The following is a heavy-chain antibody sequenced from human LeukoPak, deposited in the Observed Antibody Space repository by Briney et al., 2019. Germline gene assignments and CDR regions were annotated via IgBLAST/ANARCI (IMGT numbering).Heavy chain of an antibody. Sequence: GGSLRLSCAASGFTFSSYAMSWVLQAPGKGLEWVSAISGSGGSTYYADSVKGRFTISRDNSKNTLYLQMNSLRAEDTAVYYCAKDYGDYGVFGWFDPWGQGTLVTVSS. CDR3: AKDYGDYGVFGWFDP. V-gene: IGHV3-23*01. CDR2: ISGSGGST. J-gene: IGHJ5*02. CDR1: GFTFSSYA. D-gene: IGHD4-17*01.